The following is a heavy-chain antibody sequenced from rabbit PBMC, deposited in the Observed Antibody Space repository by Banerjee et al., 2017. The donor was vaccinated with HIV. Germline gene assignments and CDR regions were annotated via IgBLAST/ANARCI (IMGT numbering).Heavy chain of an antibody. Sequence: QSLEESGGGLVKPGASLTLTCTASGFSLSSGYDMCWVRQAPGKGLEWIAYIYTGDSNTYYASWAKGRFTISSHNAQNTLYLQLNSLTAADTATYFCVRLEYSSGWSNYFNLWGPGTLVTVS. V-gene: IGHV1S40*01. CDR1: GFSLSSGYD. CDR3: VRLEYSSGWSNYFNL. CDR2: IYTGDSNT. J-gene: IGHJ4*01. D-gene: IGHD4-1*01.